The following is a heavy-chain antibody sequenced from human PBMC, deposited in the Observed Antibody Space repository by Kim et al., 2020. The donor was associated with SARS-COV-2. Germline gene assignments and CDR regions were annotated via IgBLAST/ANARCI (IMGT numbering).Heavy chain of an antibody. CDR1: GFTFSSYS. Sequence: GGSLRLSCVASGFTFSSYSMNWVRQAPGKGLEWVSSISSSSSYIYYADSVKGRFTISRDNAKNSLYLQMNSLRAEDTAVYYCASLPAASSVSYYYYGMDVWGQGTTVTVSS. D-gene: IGHD2-2*01. V-gene: IGHV3-21*01. CDR3: ASLPAASSVSYYYYGMDV. J-gene: IGHJ6*02. CDR2: ISSSSSYI.